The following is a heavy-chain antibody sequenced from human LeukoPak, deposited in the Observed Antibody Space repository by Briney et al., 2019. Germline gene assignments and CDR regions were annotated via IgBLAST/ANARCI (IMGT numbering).Heavy chain of an antibody. CDR2: IYYSGST. D-gene: IGHD5-24*01. CDR1: GGSISSYY. V-gene: IGHV4-59*01. CDR3: ALAPNSNWFDF. Sequence: SETLSLTCTVSGGSISSYYWSWIRQPPGKGLEWIGYIYYSGSTNYNPSLKSRVTISVDTSKNQFSLKLSSVTAADTALYYRALAPNSNWFDFWGQGTLVTVSS. J-gene: IGHJ5*01.